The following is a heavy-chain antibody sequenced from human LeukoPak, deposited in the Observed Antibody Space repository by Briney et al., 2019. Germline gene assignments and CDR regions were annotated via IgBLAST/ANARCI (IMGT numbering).Heavy chain of an antibody. D-gene: IGHD2-2*01. Sequence: GDSVTVSCKASGYTFTSYYMHWVRQAPGQGLEWMGLINTSGGSTSYAQTFQCRVTMTRDTSTSTVYMELSSLRSEDTAVYYCARDLGGYCSSTSCYPFLDAFDIWGQGTMLSVSS. J-gene: IGHJ3*02. V-gene: IGHV1-46*01. CDR1: GYTFTSYY. CDR2: INTSGGST. CDR3: ARDLGGYCSSTSCYPFLDAFDI.